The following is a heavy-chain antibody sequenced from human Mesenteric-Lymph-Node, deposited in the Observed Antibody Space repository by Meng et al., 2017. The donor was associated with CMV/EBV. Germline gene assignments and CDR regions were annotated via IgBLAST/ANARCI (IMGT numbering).Heavy chain of an antibody. CDR2: NSSSGSAI. V-gene: IGHV3-48*03. J-gene: IGHJ6*02. CDR3: ARDPGREYQLLNYYYYYGRDV. Sequence: GFLRLSCAASGFTFSSYEMNWVRQAPGKGLEWVSYNSSSGSAIYYADSVKGRFTISRDNAKNSLYLQMNSLRAEDTAVYYCARDPGREYQLLNYYYYYGRDVWGQGTTVTVSS. CDR1: GFTFSSYE. D-gene: IGHD2-2*01.